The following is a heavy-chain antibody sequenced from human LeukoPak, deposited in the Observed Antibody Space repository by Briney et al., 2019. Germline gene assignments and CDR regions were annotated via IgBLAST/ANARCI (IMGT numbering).Heavy chain of an antibody. Sequence: ASVKVSCKXSGYTLTELSMHWVRQAPGKGLERMGGFDPEDGETIYAQKFQGRVTMTEDTSTDTAYMELSSLRSEDTAVYYCATGKPTPYCSGDSCYSEFDYWGQGTLVTVSS. CDR3: ATGKPTPYCSGDSCYSEFDY. V-gene: IGHV1-24*01. CDR1: GYTLTELS. D-gene: IGHD2-15*01. CDR2: FDPEDGET. J-gene: IGHJ4*02.